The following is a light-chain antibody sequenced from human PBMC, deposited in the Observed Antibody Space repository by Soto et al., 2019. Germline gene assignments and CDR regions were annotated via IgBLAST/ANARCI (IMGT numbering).Light chain of an antibody. Sequence: SYELTQPPSVSVAPGQTASLSCGGNNIGSISVHWYQQKPGQAPVVVVYHDSDRPSGIPERFSGSNSGNTVTLTISRVEAGDEADYYCQVWGTSDHPVFGGGTKLTVL. CDR2: HDS. V-gene: IGLV3-21*02. CDR1: NIGSIS. CDR3: QVWGTSDHPV. J-gene: IGLJ3*02.